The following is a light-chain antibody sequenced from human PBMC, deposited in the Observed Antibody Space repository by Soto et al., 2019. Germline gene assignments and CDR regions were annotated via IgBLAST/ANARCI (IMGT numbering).Light chain of an antibody. CDR3: QQYNNWPPFT. V-gene: IGKV3-11*01. CDR2: DAS. CDR1: QSVGTY. J-gene: IGKJ5*01. Sequence: DIVLTQSPATLSLSPGERVTLSCRASQSVGTYLAWYQQKPGQAPRLLLSDASNRATGIPARFSGSGSGTEFTLTISSLQSDDFSVYYCQQYNNWPPFTLGQGTRLEIK.